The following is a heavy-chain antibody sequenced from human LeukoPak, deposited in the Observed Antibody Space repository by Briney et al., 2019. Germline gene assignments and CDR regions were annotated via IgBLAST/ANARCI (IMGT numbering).Heavy chain of an antibody. CDR2: ISGDGGST. D-gene: IGHD1-26*01. Sequence: GGSLRLSCAASGFTFDDYAMHWVRQAPGKGLEWVSLISGDGGSTYYADSVKGRFTISRDNSKNSLYLQMNSLGTEDTALYYCAKVSGSYPHYFDYWGQGTLVTVSS. CDR1: GFTFDDYA. J-gene: IGHJ4*02. V-gene: IGHV3-43*02. CDR3: AKVSGSYPHYFDY.